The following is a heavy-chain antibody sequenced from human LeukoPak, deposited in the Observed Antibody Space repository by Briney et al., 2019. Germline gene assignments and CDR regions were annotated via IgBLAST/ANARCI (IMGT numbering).Heavy chain of an antibody. Sequence: GGSLRLSCAASGFTFSSYAMHWVRQAPGKGLGWVAVISYDGSNKCYADSVEGRFTISRDNSKNTLYLQMNSLRAEDTAVYYCARDGRAYCGGDCSRPYYFDYWGQGTLVTVSS. CDR1: GFTFSSYA. J-gene: IGHJ4*02. V-gene: IGHV3-30-3*01. D-gene: IGHD2-21*02. CDR3: ARDGRAYCGGDCSRPYYFDY. CDR2: ISYDGSNK.